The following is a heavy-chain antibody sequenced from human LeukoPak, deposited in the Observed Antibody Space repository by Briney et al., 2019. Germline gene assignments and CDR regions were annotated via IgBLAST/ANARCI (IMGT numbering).Heavy chain of an antibody. CDR1: GFSFSSYG. Sequence: GRSLRLSCAASGFSFSSYGMHWVRQAPGKGLEWVAVIWYDGSKKYYADAVKGRFIISRDNSRNTLYLQMNSLRVEDTTVYYCARDGGNYYDSSGYPDYWGQGTLVTVSS. D-gene: IGHD3-22*01. J-gene: IGHJ4*02. CDR3: ARDGGNYYDSSGYPDY. CDR2: IWYDGSKK. V-gene: IGHV3-33*01.